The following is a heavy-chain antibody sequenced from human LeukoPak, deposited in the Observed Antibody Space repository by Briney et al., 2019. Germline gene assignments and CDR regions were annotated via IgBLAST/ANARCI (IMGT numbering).Heavy chain of an antibody. D-gene: IGHD2-15*01. V-gene: IGHV3-23*01. Sequence: GGSLRLSCAASGFTVSSNYMSWVRQAPGKGLEWVSAISGSGGSTYYADSVKGRFTISRDNSKNTLYLQMNSLRAEDTAVYYCAKVLGDYFDYWGQGTLVTVSS. J-gene: IGHJ4*02. CDR2: ISGSGGST. CDR1: GFTVSSNY. CDR3: AKVLGDYFDY.